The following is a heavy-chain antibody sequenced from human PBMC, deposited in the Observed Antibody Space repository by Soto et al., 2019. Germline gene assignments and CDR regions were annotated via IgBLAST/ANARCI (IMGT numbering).Heavy chain of an antibody. V-gene: IGHV1-46*01. CDR1: GYTFSTYY. D-gene: IGHD4-4*01. CDR3: ARYDYNGYYFDY. CDR2: INHSGGST. Sequence: QVQLVQSGAEVKKPGASVKVSCKASGYTFSTYYMHWVRQAPGQGYEWMGIINHSGGSTTYAQKFQGRVTMTRDTSTTTVYMELSSLKSEDTAVYYCARYDYNGYYFDYWGQGTLVTVSS. J-gene: IGHJ4*02.